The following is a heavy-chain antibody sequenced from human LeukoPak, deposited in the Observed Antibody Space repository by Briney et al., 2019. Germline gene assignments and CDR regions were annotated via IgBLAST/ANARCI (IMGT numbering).Heavy chain of an antibody. V-gene: IGHV3-9*01. Sequence: AGSLSLSCAASGFTFDDYALHWVRQAPGKGLEWVAGISWSSGSIGYADSVKGRFTISRDNATNYLYLQMNSLRAEDPALYYCAKGPLEGYWGQGTLVTVSS. CDR1: GFTFDDYA. CDR2: ISWSSGSI. CDR3: AKGPLEGY. J-gene: IGHJ4*02. D-gene: IGHD3-3*01.